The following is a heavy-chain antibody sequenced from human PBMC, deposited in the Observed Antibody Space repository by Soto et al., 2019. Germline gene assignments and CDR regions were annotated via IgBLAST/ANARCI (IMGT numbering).Heavy chain of an antibody. J-gene: IGHJ6*03. Sequence: EVPLVESGGGLVQPGGSLRLSCAVSGFTFSSYSMNWVRQAPGKGLEWVSYISSSSSTIYYADSVKGRFTISRDNAKNSLYLQMNSLRAEDTAVYYCVRAPHYYSYYYMDVWGKGTTVTVSS. CDR3: VRAPHYYSYYYMDV. V-gene: IGHV3-48*01. CDR1: GFTFSSYS. CDR2: ISSSSSTI.